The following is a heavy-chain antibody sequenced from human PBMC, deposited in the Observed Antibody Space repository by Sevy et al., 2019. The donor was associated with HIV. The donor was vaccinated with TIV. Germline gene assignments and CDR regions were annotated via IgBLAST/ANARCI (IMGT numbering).Heavy chain of an antibody. V-gene: IGHV4-59*01. CDR2: ISYSGGT. CDR3: ARGIFSYGYWREFDY. D-gene: IGHD5-18*01. J-gene: IGHJ4*02. CDR1: GGSISSFY. Sequence: SETLSLTCTVSGGSISSFYWNWIRQSPGKGLEWIGYISYSGGTNYNPSLKSRVTISVDTSKNQFSLKLSSVTAADTAVYYCARGIFSYGYWREFDYWGQGNLVTVSS.